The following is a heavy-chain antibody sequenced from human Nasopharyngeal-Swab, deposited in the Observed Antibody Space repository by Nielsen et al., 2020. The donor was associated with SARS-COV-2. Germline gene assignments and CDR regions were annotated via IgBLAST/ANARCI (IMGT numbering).Heavy chain of an antibody. Sequence: SGPTLVKPTQTLTLTCPFSGFSLSTSGMSVSWIRQSPGKALEWLALIDWDDDKYYSTSLKTSLTISKDTSKNQVVLTMTNMDPVDTATYYCARVPATGYYFDYWGQGTLVTVSS. D-gene: IGHD1-1*01. J-gene: IGHJ4*02. V-gene: IGHV2-70*01. CDR3: ARVPATGYYFDY. CDR1: GFSLSTSGMS. CDR2: IDWDDDK.